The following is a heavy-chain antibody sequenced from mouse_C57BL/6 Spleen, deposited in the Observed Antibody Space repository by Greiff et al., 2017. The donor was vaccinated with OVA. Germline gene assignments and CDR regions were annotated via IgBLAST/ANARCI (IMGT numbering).Heavy chain of an antibody. CDR1: GYAFSSYW. CDR3: ARDYGSQWWFAY. CDR2: IYPGDGDT. J-gene: IGHJ3*01. D-gene: IGHD1-1*01. Sequence: QVQLKQSGAELVKPGASVKISCKASGYAFSSYWMNWVKQRPGQGLEWIGQIYPGDGDTNYNGKFKGKATLTVDKSSSTAYMQLSSLTSEDSAVYFCARDYGSQWWFAYWGQGTLVTVSA. V-gene: IGHV1-80*01.